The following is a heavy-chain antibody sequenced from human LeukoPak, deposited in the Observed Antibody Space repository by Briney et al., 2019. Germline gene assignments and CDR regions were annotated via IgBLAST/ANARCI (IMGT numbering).Heavy chain of an antibody. D-gene: IGHD3-16*01. CDR3: AITTGLY. Sequence: GGSLRLSCAASGFTFDDYAMHWVRQAPGKGLEWVSGISWNSGSIGYADSVKGRFTISRDNAKNSLYLQMNSLRAEDTAVYYCAITTGLYWGQGTLVTVSS. J-gene: IGHJ4*02. CDR1: GFTFDDYA. CDR2: ISWNSGSI. V-gene: IGHV3-9*01.